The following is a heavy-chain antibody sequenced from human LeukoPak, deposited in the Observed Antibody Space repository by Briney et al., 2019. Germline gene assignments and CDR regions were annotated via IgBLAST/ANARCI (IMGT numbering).Heavy chain of an antibody. V-gene: IGHV3-48*04. CDR3: ARDKRDGYYRFDH. CDR1: GFTFSSYA. D-gene: IGHD5-24*01. CDR2: ISRAGGTI. J-gene: IGHJ4*02. Sequence: GGSLRLSCAASGFTFSSYAMSWVRQAPGKGRGWVSYISRAGGTISYAGSVEGRFTISRDNAENSLYLQMNSLRAEDTAVYYCARDKRDGYYRFDHWGQGALVTVSS.